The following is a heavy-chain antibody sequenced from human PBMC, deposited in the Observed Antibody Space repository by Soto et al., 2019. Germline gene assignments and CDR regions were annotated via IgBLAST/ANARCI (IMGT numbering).Heavy chain of an antibody. CDR1: GYSLTELS. V-gene: IGHV1-24*01. CDR3: ATVARRTDGWYCFVY. CDR2: FDPEDGET. J-gene: IGHJ4*02. D-gene: IGHD6-19*01. Sequence: ASVKVSCKVSGYSLTELSIHWVRQAPGEGLEWMGGFDPEDGETIYAQKFQGRLTMTEDTSTDTVYMELSSLRSEDTAVYYCATVARRTDGWYCFVYLGQGALGT.